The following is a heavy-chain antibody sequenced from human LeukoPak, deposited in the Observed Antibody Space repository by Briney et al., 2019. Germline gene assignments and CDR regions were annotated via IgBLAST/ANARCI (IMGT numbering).Heavy chain of an antibody. V-gene: IGHV1-8*01. D-gene: IGHD2-15*01. CDR3: ARGLGRAQAAAYNWFDP. CDR1: GYTFTSYD. CDR2: MNPNSGNA. J-gene: IGHJ5*02. Sequence: ASVKVSCKASGYTFTSYDINWVRQATGQGLEWMGWMNPNSGNAGYAQKFQGRVTMTRNTSISTAYMELSSLRSEDTAVYYCARGLGRAQAAAYNWFDPWGQGTLVTVSS.